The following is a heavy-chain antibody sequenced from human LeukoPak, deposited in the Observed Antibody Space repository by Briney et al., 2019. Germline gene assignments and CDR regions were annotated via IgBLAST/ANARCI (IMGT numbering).Heavy chain of an antibody. CDR3: ARVFGCSGGSCYSESGVDY. D-gene: IGHD2-15*01. V-gene: IGHV4-59*01. CDR1: GGSISSYY. J-gene: IGHJ4*02. Sequence: KPSETLSLTCTVSGGSISSYYWSRIRQPPGKGLEWIGYIYYSGSTNYNPSLKSRVTISVDTSKNQFSLKLSSVTAADTAVYYCARVFGCSGGSCYSESGVDYWGQGTLVTVSS. CDR2: IYYSGST.